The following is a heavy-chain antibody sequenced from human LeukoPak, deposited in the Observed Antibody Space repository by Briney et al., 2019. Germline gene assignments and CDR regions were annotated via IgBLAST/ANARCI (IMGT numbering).Heavy chain of an antibody. V-gene: IGHV3-11*01. CDR3: AXEXVAGAFDS. J-gene: IGHJ4*02. Sequence: PGGSLRLSCAASGFTLNDYYMSWIRQPPGKGLEWVADIGSSDNIISYGASVRGRFTISRDIAKHSLQLPMNSLRAADTAVYYCAXEXVAGAFDSWXQGTLVTVSS. CDR1: GFTLNDYY. D-gene: IGHD6-19*01. CDR2: IGSSDNII.